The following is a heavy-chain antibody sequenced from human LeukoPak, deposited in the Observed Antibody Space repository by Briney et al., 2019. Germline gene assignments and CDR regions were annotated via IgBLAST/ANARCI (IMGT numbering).Heavy chain of an antibody. V-gene: IGHV1-18*01. CDR2: ISVHNGNP. D-gene: IGHD2-15*01. J-gene: IGHJ6*02. CDR1: GYNFSKYD. Sequence: GASVKVSCKASGYNFSKYDISWVRQAPGQGLEWMGWISVHNGNPNYAQKFQGRVTMTTDTSTSTAYMELRSLRSDDTAVYYCARVGVVVAATHLSYYYGMDVWGQGTTVTVSS. CDR3: ARVGVVVAATHLSYYYGMDV.